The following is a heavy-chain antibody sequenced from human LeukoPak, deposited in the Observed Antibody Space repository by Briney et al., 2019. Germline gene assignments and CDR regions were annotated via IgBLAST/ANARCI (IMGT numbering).Heavy chain of an antibody. CDR3: ARREGDSSGYYFSYYYYYMDV. CDR2: IIPIFDTT. V-gene: IGHV1-69*06. Sequence: ASVKVSCKASGGTFSSYAINWVRQAPGQGLEWMGGIIPIFDTTNYAQNFQGRVTITADKSTNTAYMELSSLRSEDTAVYYCARREGDSSGYYFSYYYYYMDVWGKGTTVTVSS. D-gene: IGHD3-22*01. J-gene: IGHJ6*03. CDR1: GGTFSSYA.